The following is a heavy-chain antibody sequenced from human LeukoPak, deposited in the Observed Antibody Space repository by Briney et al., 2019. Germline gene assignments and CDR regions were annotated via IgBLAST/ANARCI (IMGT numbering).Heavy chain of an antibody. Sequence: PSETLSLTCTVSGGSISSYFWTWIRQPAGKGLEWIGRIYSSGSTNYNPSLKSRLTMSVDTSKNQFFLKLTSVTAADTAVYYCARGVSNLDYWGQGTLVTVSS. CDR1: GGSISSYF. J-gene: IGHJ4*02. V-gene: IGHV4-4*07. CDR3: ARGVSNLDY. D-gene: IGHD3-10*01. CDR2: IYSSGST.